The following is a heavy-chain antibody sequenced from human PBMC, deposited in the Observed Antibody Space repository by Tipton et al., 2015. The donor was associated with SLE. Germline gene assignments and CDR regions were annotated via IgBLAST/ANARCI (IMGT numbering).Heavy chain of an antibody. D-gene: IGHD3-3*01. CDR1: GFTFSSYW. CDR3: ARKDYDFWSGSGDAFDI. J-gene: IGHJ3*02. V-gene: IGHV3-7*01. Sequence: SLRLSCAASGFTFSSYWMSWVRQAPGKGLEWVANIKQDGSEKYYVDSVKGRFTISRDNAKNSLYLQMNSLRAEDTAVYYCARKDYDFWSGSGDAFDIWGQGTMVTVSS. CDR2: IKQDGSEK.